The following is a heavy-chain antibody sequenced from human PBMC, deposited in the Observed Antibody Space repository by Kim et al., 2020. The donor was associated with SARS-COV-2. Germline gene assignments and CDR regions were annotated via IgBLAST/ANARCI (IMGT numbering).Heavy chain of an antibody. CDR1: GFTFGDYP. CDR2: IRSKAYGGTT. V-gene: IGHV3-49*03. Sequence: GGSLRLSCTASGFTFGDYPMSWFRQAPGKGLEWVGFIRSKAYGGTTEYAASVKGRFTISRDDSKSIAYLQMNSLKTEDTAVYYCTREPYYYDSSGYHDYWGQGTLVTVSS. D-gene: IGHD3-22*01. J-gene: IGHJ4*02. CDR3: TREPYYYDSSGYHDY.